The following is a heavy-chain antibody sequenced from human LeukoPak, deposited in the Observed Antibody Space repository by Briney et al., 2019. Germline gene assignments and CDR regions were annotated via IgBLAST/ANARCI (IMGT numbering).Heavy chain of an antibody. CDR3: AKGSVGNADFAS. J-gene: IGHJ4*02. V-gene: IGHV3-23*01. D-gene: IGHD6-25*01. CDR2: IIVSGAT. CDR1: GFTFSSFS. Sequence: GGSLRLSCAASGFTFSSFSMTWVRQAPGKGLEWVSSIIVSGATYYADSVKGRFTISRDSFRGMLFLQMDSLRVEDTPVYFCAKGSVGNADFASWGQGALVTVSS.